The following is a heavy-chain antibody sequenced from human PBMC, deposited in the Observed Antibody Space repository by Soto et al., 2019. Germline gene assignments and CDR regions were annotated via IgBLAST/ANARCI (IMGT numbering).Heavy chain of an antibody. CDR2: ISAYNGNT. V-gene: IGHV1-18*01. CDR1: GYTFTSYG. J-gene: IGHJ4*02. CDR3: ARDLDIVVVPAASPTNDY. Sequence: APVKVSCKASGYTFTSYGISWVRQAPGQGLEWMGWISAYNGNTNYAQKLQGRVTMTTDTSTSTAYMELRSLRSDDTAVYYCARDLDIVVVPAASPTNDYWGQGTLVTVSS. D-gene: IGHD2-2*03.